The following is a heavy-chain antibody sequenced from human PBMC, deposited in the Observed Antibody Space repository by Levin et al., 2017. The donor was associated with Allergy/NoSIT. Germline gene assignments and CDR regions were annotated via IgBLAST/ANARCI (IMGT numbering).Heavy chain of an antibody. V-gene: IGHV3-30-3*01. Sequence: PPGGSLRLSCAASGFTFSSYAMHWVRQAPGKGLEWVAVISYDGSNKYYADSVKGRFTISRDNSKNTLYLQMNSLRAEDTAVYYCARTPPGDSSGYIVYYFDYWGQGTLVTVSS. D-gene: IGHD3-22*01. CDR3: ARTPPGDSSGYIVYYFDY. CDR2: ISYDGSNK. J-gene: IGHJ4*02. CDR1: GFTFSSYA.